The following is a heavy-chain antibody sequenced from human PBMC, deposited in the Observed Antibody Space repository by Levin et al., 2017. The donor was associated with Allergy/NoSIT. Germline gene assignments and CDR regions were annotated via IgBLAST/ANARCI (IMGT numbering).Heavy chain of an antibody. CDR3: AKDVTYYDHVWGSYNAFDL. V-gene: IGHV3-23*01. J-gene: IGHJ3*01. Sequence: AGGSLRLSCAASGFTFSSYDMSWVRQAPGKGLEWISGTSGSGYSTNYADSVKGRFTISRDNSKNTLSLHMSSLRTEDTAVYYCAKDVTYYDHVWGSYNAFDLWGRGTMVTISS. CDR1: GFTFSSYD. CDR2: TSGSGYST. D-gene: IGHD3-16*01.